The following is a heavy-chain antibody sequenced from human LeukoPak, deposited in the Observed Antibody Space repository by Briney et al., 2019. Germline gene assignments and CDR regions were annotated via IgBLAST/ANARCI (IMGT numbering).Heavy chain of an antibody. Sequence: PGGSLRLSCAASGFTFSSSWMKWVRQAPGKGLESVAVIKEDGSEKHYVDSVKGRFAISRDNAKNSLYLQMNSLGAEDTAVYYCATGYYDFWSGPRSHMWDVWGQGTTVIVSS. CDR1: GFTFSSSW. D-gene: IGHD3-3*01. V-gene: IGHV3-7*02. CDR2: IKEDGSEK. CDR3: ATGYYDFWSGPRSHMWDV. J-gene: IGHJ6*02.